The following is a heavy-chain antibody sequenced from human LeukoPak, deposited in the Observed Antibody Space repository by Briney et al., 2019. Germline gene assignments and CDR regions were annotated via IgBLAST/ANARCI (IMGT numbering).Heavy chain of an antibody. CDR1: GYTFSTYW. J-gene: IGHJ5*02. D-gene: IGHD3-10*01. CDR3: ARRLDGSGSYTPNWFDP. V-gene: IGHV5-51*01. Sequence: KSGESLKISCKGSGYTFSTYWIAWVRQRPGKGLEWMWIIYPGDSDTRYSPSFQGQVTISADKSISTAYLQWSSLKASDTATYYCARRLDGSGSYTPNWFDPWAQGTLVIVSS. CDR2: IYPGDSDT.